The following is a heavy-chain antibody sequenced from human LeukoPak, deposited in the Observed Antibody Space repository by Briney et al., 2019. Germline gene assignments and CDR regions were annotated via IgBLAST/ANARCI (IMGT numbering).Heavy chain of an antibody. D-gene: IGHD2-15*01. Sequence: QPGGSLRLSCAASGFTFSSYAMHWVRQAPGKGLEWVAVISYDGSNKYYADSVKGRFTISRDNSKNTLYLQMNSLRAEDTAVYYCASLSFQDQTNFDYWGQGTLVTVSS. CDR3: ASLSFQDQTNFDY. CDR2: ISYDGSNK. J-gene: IGHJ4*02. V-gene: IGHV3-30-3*01. CDR1: GFTFSSYA.